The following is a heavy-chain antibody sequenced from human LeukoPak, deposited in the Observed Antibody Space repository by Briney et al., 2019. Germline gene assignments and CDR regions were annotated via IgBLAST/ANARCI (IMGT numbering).Heavy chain of an antibody. D-gene: IGHD3-22*01. CDR2: ISGSGGST. V-gene: IGHV3-23*01. CDR3: AKALPIPMIVVVGCFDY. CDR1: GFTFSSYA. Sequence: GGPLRLSCAASGFTFSSYAMSWVRQAPGKGLEWVSAISGSGGSTYYADSVKGRFTISRDDSKNTLYLQMNSLRAEDTAVYYCAKALPIPMIVVVGCFDYWGQGTLVTVSS. J-gene: IGHJ4*02.